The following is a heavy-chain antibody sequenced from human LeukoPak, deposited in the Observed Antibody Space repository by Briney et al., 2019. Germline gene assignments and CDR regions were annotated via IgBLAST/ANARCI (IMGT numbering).Heavy chain of an antibody. Sequence: GGSLRLSCAASGFTFSNYDMHWVRQAPGKGLEWVAVIWYDGSNKYYADSVKGRFTISRDNSKNTLYLQMSSLRSEDTAVYYCARGTAAAGSGYWGQGTLVTVSS. J-gene: IGHJ4*02. CDR3: ARGTAAAGSGY. CDR2: IWYDGSNK. V-gene: IGHV3-33*01. CDR1: GFTFSNYD. D-gene: IGHD6-13*01.